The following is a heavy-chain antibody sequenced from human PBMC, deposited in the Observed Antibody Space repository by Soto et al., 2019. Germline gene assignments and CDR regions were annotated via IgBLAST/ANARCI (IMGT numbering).Heavy chain of an antibody. CDR1: GYTFTNYD. V-gene: IGHV1-18*01. CDR2: ISAYNGNT. J-gene: IGHJ4*02. Sequence: VKVSCKTSGYTFTNYDISWVRQAPGQGLECMGWISAYNGNTEYAQNFQDRVTMTTDTSTSTAYMELRSLTPDDTAVYYCARDRSSSSHWGQGTLVTVSS. CDR3: ARDRSSSSH. D-gene: IGHD6-6*01.